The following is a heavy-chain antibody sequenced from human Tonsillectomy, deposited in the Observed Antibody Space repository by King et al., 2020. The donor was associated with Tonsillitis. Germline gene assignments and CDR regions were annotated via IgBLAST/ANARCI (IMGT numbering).Heavy chain of an antibody. D-gene: IGHD2/OR15-2a*01. CDR2: IHTSGST. V-gene: IGHV4-61*02. CDR3: SRGNTYVDFDI. J-gene: IGHJ4*02. Sequence: VQLQESGPGLVKPSQTLSLTCTVSRGSISSGSYYWSWLRQPAGKGLEWILRIHTSGSTEFNPSLNIRAAIAVDTSKNQLSLMLSSVTAADTAVYVCSRGNTYVDFDIWGQGTLVTVSS. CDR1: RGSISSGSYY.